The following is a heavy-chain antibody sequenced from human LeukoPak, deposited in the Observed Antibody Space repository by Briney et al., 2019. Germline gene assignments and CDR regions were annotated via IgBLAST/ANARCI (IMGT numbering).Heavy chain of an antibody. CDR3: ARGRVVPAAAGGAFDI. Sequence: GGSLRLSCAVSGLTFSSYALSWVRQAPGKGLEWVSAISGSGGSTYYADSVKGRFTISRDNAKNSLYLQMNSLRAEDTAVYYCARGRVVPAAAGGAFDIWGQGTMVTVSS. J-gene: IGHJ3*02. V-gene: IGHV3-23*01. CDR2: ISGSGGST. CDR1: GLTFSSYA. D-gene: IGHD2-2*01.